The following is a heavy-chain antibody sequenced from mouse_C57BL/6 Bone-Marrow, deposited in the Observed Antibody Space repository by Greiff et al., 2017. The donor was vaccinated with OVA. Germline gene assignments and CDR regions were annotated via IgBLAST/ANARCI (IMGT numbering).Heavy chain of an antibody. CDR2: IDPSDSET. Sequence: QVQLQQPGAELVRPGSSVKLSCKASGYTFTSYWMYWVKQRPIQGLEWIGNIDPSDSETHYNQKFKDKATLTVDKSSSTAYMQLSSLTSEDSAVYYCAREYYGSTLFAYWGQGTLVTVSA. CDR1: GYTFTSYW. V-gene: IGHV1-52*01. CDR3: AREYYGSTLFAY. J-gene: IGHJ3*01. D-gene: IGHD1-1*01.